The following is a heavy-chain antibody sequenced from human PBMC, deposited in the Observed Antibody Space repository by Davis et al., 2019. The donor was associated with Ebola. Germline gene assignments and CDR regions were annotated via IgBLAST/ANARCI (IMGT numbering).Heavy chain of an antibody. Sequence: GESLKISCKGSGYFFTNYWIGWVRQMPGKGLEWMGIIYPSDSDTRYSPSFEGQVTISADKSISTAYLQWSSLKASDTAMYYCARHGPSAMATVGFDYWGQGTLVTVSS. CDR3: ARHGPSAMATVGFDY. D-gene: IGHD5-18*01. V-gene: IGHV5-51*01. J-gene: IGHJ4*02. CDR1: GYFFTNYW. CDR2: IYPSDSDT.